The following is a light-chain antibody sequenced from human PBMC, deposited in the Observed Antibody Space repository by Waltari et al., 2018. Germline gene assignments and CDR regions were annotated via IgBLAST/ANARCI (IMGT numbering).Light chain of an antibody. Sequence: QTVVTQEPSLSVSPGGTVTLTCGLGSGSVSTTYYPSWYQQAPGQAPRTLIFDTSTRSSGVPALFSGSILDNKAALTITGAQADDESDYYCVLSMGSGVWVFGGGTKLTVL. CDR3: VLSMGSGVWV. CDR2: DTS. V-gene: IGLV8-61*01. J-gene: IGLJ3*02. CDR1: SGSVSTTYY.